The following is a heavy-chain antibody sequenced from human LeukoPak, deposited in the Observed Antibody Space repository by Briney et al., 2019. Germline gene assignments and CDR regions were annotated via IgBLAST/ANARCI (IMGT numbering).Heavy chain of an antibody. CDR1: GGSFSGYY. Sequence: SETLSLTCAVYGGSFSGYYWSWIRQPPGKGLEWIGEINHSGSTYYNPSLKSRVTISVDTSKNQFSLKLSSVTAADTAVYYCARGRRAGDFWSGYSTPWDYWGQGTLVTVSP. D-gene: IGHD3-3*01. V-gene: IGHV4-34*01. CDR2: INHSGST. CDR3: ARGRRAGDFWSGYSTPWDY. J-gene: IGHJ4*02.